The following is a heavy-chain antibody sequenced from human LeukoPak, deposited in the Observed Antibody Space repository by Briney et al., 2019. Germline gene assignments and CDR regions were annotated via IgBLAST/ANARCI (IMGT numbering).Heavy chain of an antibody. CDR3: ASASSHRTAAGGDY. J-gene: IGHJ4*02. D-gene: IGHD6-13*01. V-gene: IGHV3-74*01. Sequence: PGGSLRLSCAASGFTFSTYWMHWVRQAPGKGPGWVSRINGDGGSRNYADSVKGRFTISRDNAKNTLYLQMSSLRVEDTAVYYCASASSHRTAAGGDYWGQGTLVTVST. CDR2: INGDGGSR. CDR1: GFTFSTYW.